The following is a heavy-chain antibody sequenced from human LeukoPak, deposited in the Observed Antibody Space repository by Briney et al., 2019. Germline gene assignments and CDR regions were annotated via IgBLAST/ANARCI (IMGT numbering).Heavy chain of an antibody. D-gene: IGHD3-22*01. CDR3: ARGASGYPPYYYYGMDV. Sequence: ASVNVSCKASGYTFTSYAMNWVRQAPGQGLEWMGWIDTNTGNPTYAQGFTGRFVFSLDTSVSTAYLQISSLKAEDTAVYYCARGASGYPPYYYYGMDVWGQGTTVTVSS. J-gene: IGHJ6*02. V-gene: IGHV7-4-1*02. CDR2: IDTNTGNP. CDR1: GYTFTSYA.